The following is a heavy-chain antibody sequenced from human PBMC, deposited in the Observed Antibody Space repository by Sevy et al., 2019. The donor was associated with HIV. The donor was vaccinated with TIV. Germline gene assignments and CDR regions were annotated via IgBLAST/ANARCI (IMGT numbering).Heavy chain of an antibody. CDR1: GFTFSSYA. CDR2: ISASGAST. Sequence: GGSLRLSCAASGFTFSSYAMTWVRQAPGKGLEWVSGISASGASTYYADSVKGRFTISRDNSMNMVYLQLNSLRVEDMAVYYCAKHVGNPSGPFDIWGQGTMVTVSS. J-gene: IGHJ3*02. V-gene: IGHV3-23*01. CDR3: AKHVGNPSGPFDI. D-gene: IGHD3-10*01.